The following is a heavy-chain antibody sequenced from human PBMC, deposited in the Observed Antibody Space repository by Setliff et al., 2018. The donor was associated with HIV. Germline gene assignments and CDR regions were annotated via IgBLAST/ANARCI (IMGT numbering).Heavy chain of an antibody. CDR3: ARERDSNGYQFDY. CDR1: GFPFSNYA. V-gene: IGHV1-3*03. CDR2: INVDSGNT. Sequence: VSCKASGFPFSNYAIHWVRQAPGQRLEWMGWINVDSGNTKYLQDLQGRVTITSDTSATTAYMEVSNLRSEDMAVYYCARERDSNGYQFDYWGQGTLVTVSS. D-gene: IGHD3-22*01. J-gene: IGHJ4*02.